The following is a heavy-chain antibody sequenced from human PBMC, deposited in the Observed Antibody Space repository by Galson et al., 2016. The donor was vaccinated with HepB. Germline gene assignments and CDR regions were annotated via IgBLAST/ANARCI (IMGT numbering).Heavy chain of an antibody. J-gene: IGHJ4*02. V-gene: IGHV3-30*18. CDR3: AKDSSSGGILDY. D-gene: IGHD6-6*01. Sequence: SLRLSCAGSGFIFRGYGMHWVRQAPGKGLEWVAVIAYDGSNKYYADSVKGRFTISRDNSKNTLYLQMNSLRGEDTAVYYCAKDSSSGGILDYWGQGTLVTVSS. CDR1: GFIFRGYG. CDR2: IAYDGSNK.